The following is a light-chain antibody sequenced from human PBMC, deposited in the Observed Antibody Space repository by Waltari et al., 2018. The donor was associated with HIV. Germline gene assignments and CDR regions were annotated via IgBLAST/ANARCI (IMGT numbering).Light chain of an antibody. CDR2: GAH. Sequence: EIVLTQSPGTLSVSPGEIATLSCRASQSVSSNLAWFQQKPGQAPRLVIYGAHTRATGIPDRFSGSGSGTEFTLTISSLQSEDFAVYYCQQYNAWPRTFGRGTKVEIK. CDR3: QQYNAWPRT. V-gene: IGKV3-15*01. J-gene: IGKJ1*01. CDR1: QSVSSN.